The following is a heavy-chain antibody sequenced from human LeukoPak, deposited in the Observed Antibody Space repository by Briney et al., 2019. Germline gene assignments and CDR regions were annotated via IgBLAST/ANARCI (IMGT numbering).Heavy chain of an antibody. CDR1: GFNFSSYS. V-gene: IGHV3-21*01. CDR2: ISSSSSYI. Sequence: PGGSLRLSCAASGFNFSSYSMNWVRQAPGKGLEWVSSISSSSSYIYYADSVKGRFTISRDNAKNSLYLQVNSLRAEDTAVYYCARDGLSSSGLDYWGQGTLVTVSS. CDR3: ARDGLSSSGLDY. J-gene: IGHJ4*02. D-gene: IGHD6-19*01.